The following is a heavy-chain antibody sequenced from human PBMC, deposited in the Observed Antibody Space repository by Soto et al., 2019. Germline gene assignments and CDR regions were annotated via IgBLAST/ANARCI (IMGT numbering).Heavy chain of an antibody. CDR1: GYVFTTFY. Sequence: QVQLVQSGAEVKKPGASVRVSCKASGYVFTTFYIHWVRQAPGQGLEWMGIINPNGGSTSYAPQFVGRVTMTRDTSTSTVYLELSHLTSEDTAFYYCTRGPSDYWGQGTLVIVSS. J-gene: IGHJ4*02. V-gene: IGHV1-46*03. CDR3: TRGPSDY. CDR2: INPNGGST.